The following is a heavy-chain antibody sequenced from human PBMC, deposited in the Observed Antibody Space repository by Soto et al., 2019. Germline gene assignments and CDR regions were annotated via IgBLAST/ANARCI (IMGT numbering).Heavy chain of an antibody. V-gene: IGHV3-30*04. CDR1: GFTFSSYA. CDR3: ARDLERVFDY. CDR2: IGYDGRNK. J-gene: IGHJ4*02. Sequence: QVQLVESGGGVVQPGKSLRLSCAASGFTFSSYAMHWVRQAPGKGLEWVAVIGYDGRNKYYADSVKGRFTISRDNSKNTLYLQMNSLRIEDTAVYYCARDLERVFDYWGQGTLVTVSS. D-gene: IGHD1-1*01.